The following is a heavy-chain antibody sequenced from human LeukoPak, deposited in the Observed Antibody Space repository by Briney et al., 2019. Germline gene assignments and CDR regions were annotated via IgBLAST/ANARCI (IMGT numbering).Heavy chain of an antibody. J-gene: IGHJ4*02. Sequence: GGSLRLSCAASGFSVSSHGMHWVRQAPGKGLEWAAVIWSDGSNKYYADSVKGRFTISRDNSKNTWYLQMNSLRAEDTAMYYCAKDDYYYEIGYWGQGTLVTVSS. V-gene: IGHV3-33*06. D-gene: IGHD3-22*01. CDR3: AKDDYYYEIGY. CDR2: IWSDGSNK. CDR1: GFSVSSHG.